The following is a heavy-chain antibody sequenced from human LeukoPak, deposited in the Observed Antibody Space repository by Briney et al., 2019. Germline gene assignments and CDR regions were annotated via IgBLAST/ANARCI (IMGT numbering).Heavy chain of an antibody. Sequence: SETLSLTCTVSGGSISGYCWSWIRQPPGKGLEWIGYIYYSRSTNYNPLKSRVTISADTSRNQISLKLSSVTAADTAVYYCARPRYTGYDSQTWLYGMDVWGQGTTVTVSS. J-gene: IGHJ6*02. CDR2: IYYSRST. V-gene: IGHV4-59*08. D-gene: IGHD5-12*01. CDR3: ARPRYTGYDSQTWLYGMDV. CDR1: GGSISGYC.